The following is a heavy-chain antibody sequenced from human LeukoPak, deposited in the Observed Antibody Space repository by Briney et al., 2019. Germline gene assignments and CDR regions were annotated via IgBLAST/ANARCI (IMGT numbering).Heavy chain of an antibody. Sequence: GGSLRLSCAASGFTFSSYGMHWVRQAPGKGLEWVAFIRYDGSNKYYAHSVKGRFTISRDNSKNTLYLQMNSLRAEDTAVYYCAKDGDFWSGPSAHYYYYMDVWGKGTTVTVSS. J-gene: IGHJ6*03. V-gene: IGHV3-30*02. CDR1: GFTFSSYG. CDR3: AKDGDFWSGPSAHYYYYMDV. CDR2: IRYDGSNK. D-gene: IGHD3-3*01.